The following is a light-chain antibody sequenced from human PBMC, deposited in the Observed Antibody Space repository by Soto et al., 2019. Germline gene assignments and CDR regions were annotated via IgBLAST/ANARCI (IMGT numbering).Light chain of an antibody. CDR2: DAS. V-gene: IGKV3-20*01. CDR3: QQFSSYPLT. Sequence: EFVLTQSPGTLSLSPGERATLSCRPSQTVRNNYLAWYQHKPGQAPSLLICDASSRATGIPDRFSGGGSGTDFTLTISRLEPEDFAVYYCQQFSSYPLTFGGGTKVDIK. CDR1: QTVRNNY. J-gene: IGKJ4*01.